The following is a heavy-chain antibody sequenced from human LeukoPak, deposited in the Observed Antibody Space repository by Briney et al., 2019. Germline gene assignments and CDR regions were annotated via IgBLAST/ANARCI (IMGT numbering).Heavy chain of an antibody. CDR2: IYYSGST. CDR3: ASSGGYCSSTSCQNPTSPTYFDY. J-gene: IGHJ4*02. CDR1: GGSISSSSYY. V-gene: IGHV4-39*01. D-gene: IGHD2-2*01. Sequence: SQTLSLTCTVSGGSISSSSYYWGWLRQPPGKGPEWFVSIYYSGSTYYNPSLKSRVTISVDTYKSQFSLKLSSVTAADTAVYYCASSGGYCSSTSCQNPTSPTYFDYWGQGTLVTVSS.